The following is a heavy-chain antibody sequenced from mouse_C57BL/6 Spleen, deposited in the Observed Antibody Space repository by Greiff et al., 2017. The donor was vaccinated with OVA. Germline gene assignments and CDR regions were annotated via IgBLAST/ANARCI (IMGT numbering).Heavy chain of an antibody. D-gene: IGHD3-2*02. Sequence: VQLQQSGAELVRPGASVKLSCTASGFNIKDDYMHWVKQRPEQGLEWIGWIYPENGDTEYASKFQGKATITADTSSNTAYLQLSSLTSEDTAVYYCTTETAQAFWGKGTTLTVSS. V-gene: IGHV14-4*01. CDR2: IYPENGDT. J-gene: IGHJ2*01. CDR1: GFNIKDDY. CDR3: TTETAQAF.